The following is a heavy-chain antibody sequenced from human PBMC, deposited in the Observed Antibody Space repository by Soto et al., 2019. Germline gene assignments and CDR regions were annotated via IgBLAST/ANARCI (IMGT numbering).Heavy chain of an antibody. D-gene: IGHD6-19*01. CDR2: IYYSGST. Sequence: PSETLSLTCTVSGGSISSYYWSWIRQPPGKGLEWIGYIYYSGSTNYNPSLKRRVTISVDTSKNQFSLKLSSVTAADTAVYYCAREAALLGWYHGFDYWGQGTLVTVSS. CDR3: AREAALLGWYHGFDY. CDR1: GGSISSYY. J-gene: IGHJ4*02. V-gene: IGHV4-59*01.